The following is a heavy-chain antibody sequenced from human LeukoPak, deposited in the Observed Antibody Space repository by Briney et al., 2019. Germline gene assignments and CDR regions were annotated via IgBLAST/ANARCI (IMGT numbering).Heavy chain of an antibody. V-gene: IGHV3-21*01. CDR1: GLTVSSNC. CDR3: AREWYDWAAFDI. J-gene: IGHJ3*02. CDR2: ISSSSSYI. D-gene: IGHD1-1*01. Sequence: GGSLRLSCAVSGLTVSSNCMSWVRQAPGKGLEWVSSISSSSSYIYYADSVKGRFTISRDNAKNSLYLQMNSLRAEDTAVYYCAREWYDWAAFDIWGQGTMVTVSS.